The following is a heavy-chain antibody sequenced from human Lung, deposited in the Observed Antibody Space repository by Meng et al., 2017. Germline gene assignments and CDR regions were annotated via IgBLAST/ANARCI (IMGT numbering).Heavy chain of an antibody. J-gene: IGHJ4*02. D-gene: IGHD6-13*01. CDR3: ARDEDISAAGKLFGDY. CDR2: INPKSGDT. V-gene: IGHV1-2*06. Sequence: VQVGRYGAEAKRPGASVKFSCKASGYTFPDYWLHWVRRAPGQGLEWMGRINPKSGDTHYAQRFQGRVTMTGDTSISTAYMELSGLRSDDTAMYYCARDEDISAAGKLFGDYWGQGTLVTVSS. CDR1: GYTFPDYW.